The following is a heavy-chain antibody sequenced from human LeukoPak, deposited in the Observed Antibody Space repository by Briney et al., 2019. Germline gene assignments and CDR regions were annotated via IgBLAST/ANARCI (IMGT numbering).Heavy chain of an antibody. CDR3: ARAQPNIVVVPAAPQADNWFDP. Sequence: GASVKVSCKASGYTFTGYYMHWVRQAPGQGLEWMGWINPNSGGTNYAQKFQGRVTMTRDTSISTAYMELSRLRSDDTAVYYCARAQPNIVVVPAAPQADNWFDPWGQGTLVTVSS. J-gene: IGHJ5*02. V-gene: IGHV1-2*02. CDR2: INPNSGGT. D-gene: IGHD2-2*01. CDR1: GYTFTGYY.